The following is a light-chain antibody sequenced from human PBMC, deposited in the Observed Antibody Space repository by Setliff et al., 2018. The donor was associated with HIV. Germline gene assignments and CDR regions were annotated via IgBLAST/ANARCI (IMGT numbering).Light chain of an antibody. V-gene: IGLV2-14*03. J-gene: IGLJ1*01. CDR2: DVN. CDR3: SSYTSSSTLVYV. CDR1: SSDVGGYNY. Sequence: QSALTQPASVSGSPGQSITISCTGTSSDVGGYNYVSWYQQHPGKAPKLMIYDVNNRPSGVSNRFSGSKSGNTASLTISGLQAEDEADYYCSSYTSSSTLVYVFGSGTKGTVL.